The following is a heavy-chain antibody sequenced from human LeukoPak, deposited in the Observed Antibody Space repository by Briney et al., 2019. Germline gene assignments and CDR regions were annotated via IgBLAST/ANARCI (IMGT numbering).Heavy chain of an antibody. CDR3: ARDGTVTTSPTRRYYFDY. CDR1: GGSFSGYY. V-gene: IGHV4-34*01. Sequence: PSETLSLTCAVYGGSFSGYYWSWIRQPPGKGLEWIGEINHSGSTNYNPSLKSRVTISVDTSKNQFSLKLSSVTAADTAVYYCARDGTVTTSPTRRYYFDYWGQGTLVTVSS. CDR2: INHSGST. D-gene: IGHD4-11*01. J-gene: IGHJ4*02.